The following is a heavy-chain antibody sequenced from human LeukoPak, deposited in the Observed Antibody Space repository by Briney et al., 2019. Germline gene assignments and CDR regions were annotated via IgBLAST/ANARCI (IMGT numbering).Heavy chain of an antibody. CDR1: GDSVSSNSAA. D-gene: IGHD3-10*01. CDR3: ARLGSGSNY. J-gene: IGHJ4*02. CDR2: TYYRSKWCT. Sequence: SQTLSLTCAISGDSVSSNSAAWIWIRQSPSRGLEWLRRTYYRSKWCTEYAVSVKSRITINPDTSKNQFSLQLSSVNPEDTAVYYCARLGSGSNYWGQGTLVTVSS. V-gene: IGHV6-1*01.